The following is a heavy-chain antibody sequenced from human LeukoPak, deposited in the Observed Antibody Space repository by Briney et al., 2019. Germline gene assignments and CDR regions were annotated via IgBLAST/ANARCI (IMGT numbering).Heavy chain of an antibody. Sequence: GASVKVSCKASGYTFTGYYMHWVRQAPGQGLEWMGWINPNSGGTNYAQKFQGRVTMTRDTSISTAYMELSRLRSDDTAVYYCASDYYDSSGYWDYYYHMDVWGKGTTVTVSS. CDR3: ASDYYDSSGYWDYYYHMDV. CDR2: INPNSGGT. D-gene: IGHD3-22*01. J-gene: IGHJ6*03. V-gene: IGHV1-2*02. CDR1: GYTFTGYY.